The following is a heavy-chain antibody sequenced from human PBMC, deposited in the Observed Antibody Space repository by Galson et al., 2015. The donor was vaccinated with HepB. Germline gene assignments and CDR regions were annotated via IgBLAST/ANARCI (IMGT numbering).Heavy chain of an antibody. CDR1: GYTFTSYG. CDR2: TCAYNGNT. CDR3: ARDTRWLVYGVPLDLGY. V-gene: IGHV1-18*01. J-gene: IGHJ4*02. Sequence: SVKVSCKASGYTFTSYGISWVRQAPGQGLEWMGWTCAYNGNTNYAQKLQGRVTMTTDTSTSTAYMELRSLRSDDTAVYYCARDTRWLVYGVPLDLGYWGQGTLVTVSS. D-gene: IGHD6-19*01.